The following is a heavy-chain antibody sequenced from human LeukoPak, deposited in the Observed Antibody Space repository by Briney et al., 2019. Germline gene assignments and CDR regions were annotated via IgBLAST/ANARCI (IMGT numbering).Heavy chain of an antibody. J-gene: IGHJ4*02. CDR3: ARLEDTAMVI. V-gene: IGHV4-39*01. CDR2: IYYSDST. Sequence: PSETLSLTCTVSGGSISSSSYYWGWIRQPPGKGLEWIGSIYYSDSTYYNPSLKSRVTISVDTSKNQVSLKLSSVTAADTAVYYCARLEDTAMVIWGQGTLVTVSS. CDR1: GGSISSSSYY. D-gene: IGHD5-18*01.